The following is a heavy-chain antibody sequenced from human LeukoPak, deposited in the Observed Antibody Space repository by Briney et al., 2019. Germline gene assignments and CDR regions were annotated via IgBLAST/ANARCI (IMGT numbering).Heavy chain of an antibody. V-gene: IGHV4-59*01. CDR1: GDSINNYY. J-gene: IGHJ4*02. CDR3: ARERRGSCSGGSCYVFDY. CDR2: IYYSGST. Sequence: PSETLSLTCTVSGDSINNYYWNWIRQPLGKGLEWIGYIYYSGSTNYNPSLKSRVTMSVDTSKNQFSLKLSSVTAADTAVYYCARERRGSCSGGSCYVFDYWGQGTLVTVSS. D-gene: IGHD2-15*01.